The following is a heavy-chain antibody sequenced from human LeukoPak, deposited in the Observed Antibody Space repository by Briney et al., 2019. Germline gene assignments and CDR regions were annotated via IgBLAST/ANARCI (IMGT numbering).Heavy chain of an antibody. J-gene: IGHJ4*02. V-gene: IGHV3-30*02. D-gene: IGHD3-16*01. CDR2: IRSDGSNK. Sequence: GGSLRLSCAASGFTFSSYGMHWVRQAPGKGLEWVAFIRSDGSNKYYADSVKGRFTISRDSFENSLYLQMNSLRAEDTAVYYCARDTFLGALGHDYWGQGTLVTASS. CDR3: ARDTFLGALGHDY. CDR1: GFTFSSYG.